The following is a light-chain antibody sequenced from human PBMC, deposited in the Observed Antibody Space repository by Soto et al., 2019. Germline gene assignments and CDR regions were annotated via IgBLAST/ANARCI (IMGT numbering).Light chain of an antibody. J-gene: IGLJ1*01. V-gene: IGLV2-14*01. CDR1: SSDVGGYKY. CDR2: EVS. CDR3: SSYTSSTTYV. Sequence: HSALTQPASVSGSPGQSITISCTGTSSDVGGYKYVSWYQQHPGKAPKVMIYEVSNRPSGVSNRFSGSKSGNTASLTISGLQADDEADYYCSSYTSSTTYVFGPGTKLTVL.